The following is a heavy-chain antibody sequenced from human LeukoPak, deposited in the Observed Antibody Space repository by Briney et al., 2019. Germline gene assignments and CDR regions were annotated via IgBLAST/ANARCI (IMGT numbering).Heavy chain of an antibody. V-gene: IGHV3-11*04. CDR1: GFTFSDSY. J-gene: IGHJ4*02. CDR2: ISSSGSTI. CDR3: ARAHYSSFDY. Sequence: PGGSLRLSCAASGFTFSDSYMSWIRQAPGKGLEWVSYISSSGSTIYYADSVKGRFTIPRDNAKNSLYLQSLYLQMNSLRAEDTAVYYCARAHYSSFDYWGQGTLVTVSS. D-gene: IGHD6-13*01.